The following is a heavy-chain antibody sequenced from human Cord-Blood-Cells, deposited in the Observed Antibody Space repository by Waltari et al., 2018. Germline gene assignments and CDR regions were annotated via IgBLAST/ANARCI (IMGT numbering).Heavy chain of an antibody. D-gene: IGHD2-15*01. CDR1: GYTFTGYY. J-gene: IGHJ4*02. V-gene: IGHV1-2*02. CDR3: ARDESGGSYYFDY. CDR2: INPNSGGT. Sequence: QVQLVQSGAEVKKPGASVKVSCKASGYTFTGYYMHGGRRAPGQGLEWMGWINPNSGGTNYAQKFQGRVTMTRDTSISTAYMELSRLRSDDTAVYYCARDESGGSYYFDYWGQGTLVTVSS.